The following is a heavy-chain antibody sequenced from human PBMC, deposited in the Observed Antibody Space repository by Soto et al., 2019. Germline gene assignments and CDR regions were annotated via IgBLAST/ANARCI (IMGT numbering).Heavy chain of an antibody. V-gene: IGHV4-34*01. CDR2: INHSGST. Sequence: QVQLQQWGAGLLKPSETLSLTCAVYGGSFSGYYWSWIRQPPGKGLEWIGEINHSGSTNYNPSLKSGVTRSVDTSICQFSLTLGSVTAADTAVYYCASGPGVFAAIFGVVNAGDYYYYYCFMDFWGQGTTVTVSS. D-gene: IGHD3-3*01. CDR3: ASGPGVFAAIFGVVNAGDYYYYYCFMDF. CDR1: GGSFSGYY. J-gene: IGHJ6*03.